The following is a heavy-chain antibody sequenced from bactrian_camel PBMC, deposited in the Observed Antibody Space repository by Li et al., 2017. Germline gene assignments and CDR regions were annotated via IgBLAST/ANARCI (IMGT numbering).Heavy chain of an antibody. Sequence: HVQLVESGGGSVQAGGSLRLSCAASGYTVSRLCMGWFRQAPGKGLEWVSTINSAGGSTYYADSVKGRFTISRDNAKNELYLQLNSLKTEDTAMYYCAKNRWSYYDGMDYWGKGTQVTVS. D-gene: IGHD6*01. CDR2: INSAGGST. CDR1: GYTVSRLC. J-gene: IGHJ7*01. V-gene: IGHV3S1*01.